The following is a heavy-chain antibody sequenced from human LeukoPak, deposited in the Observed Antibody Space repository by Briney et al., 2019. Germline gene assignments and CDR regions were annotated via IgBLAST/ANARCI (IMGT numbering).Heavy chain of an antibody. CDR1: GFTFSSYA. J-gene: IGHJ6*03. V-gene: IGHV3-48*01. Sequence: PGGSLRLSCAASGFTFSSYAMSWVRQAPGTGLEWVSNICTSSTTIYYTDSVKDRFTISRDNAKNSPYLQMNSLRADDTAVYYCARFAAGGSYYYYMDVWGKGTTVTVSS. CDR2: ICTSSTTI. D-gene: IGHD6-25*01. CDR3: ARFAAGGSYYYYMDV.